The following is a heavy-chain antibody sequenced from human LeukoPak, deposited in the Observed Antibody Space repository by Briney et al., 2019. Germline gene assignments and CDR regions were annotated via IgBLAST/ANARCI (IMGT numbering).Heavy chain of an antibody. Sequence: GGSLRLSCAASGFTFSSYWMSWVRQAPGKGLEWVANIKQDGSEKYYVDSVKGRFTISRDNAKNSLYLQMNSLRAEDTAVYYCAKDPRRYSRTGGYFDYWGQGTLVTVSS. J-gene: IGHJ4*02. CDR1: GFTFSSYW. D-gene: IGHD6-13*01. CDR2: IKQDGSEK. CDR3: AKDPRRYSRTGGYFDY. V-gene: IGHV3-7*01.